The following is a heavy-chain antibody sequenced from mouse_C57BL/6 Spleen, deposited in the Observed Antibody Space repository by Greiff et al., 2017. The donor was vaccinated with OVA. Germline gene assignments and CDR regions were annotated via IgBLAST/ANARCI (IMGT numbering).Heavy chain of an antibody. Sequence: QVQLQQSGAELARPGASVKMSCKASGYTFTSYTMHWVKQRPGQGLEWIGYINPSSGYTKYNQKFKDKATLTADKSSSTAYMQLSSLTSEDSAVYYCAPTGTSLYFDYWGQGTTLTVSS. D-gene: IGHD4-1*02. V-gene: IGHV1-4*01. CDR2: INPSSGYT. CDR1: GYTFTSYT. J-gene: IGHJ2*01. CDR3: APTGTSLYFDY.